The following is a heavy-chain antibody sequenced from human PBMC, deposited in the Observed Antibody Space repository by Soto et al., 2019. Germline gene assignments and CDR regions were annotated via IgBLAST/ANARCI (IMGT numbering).Heavy chain of an antibody. CDR3: ARDGDIMITFGGVIVMSS. Sequence: QVQLVQSGAEVKKPGASVKVSCKASGYTFTSYGISWVRQAPGQGLEWMGWISAYNGNTNYAQKLQGRVTMTTDTSTSTAYRGLRSLRSDDTAVYYCARDGDIMITFGGVIVMSSWGQGTLVTVSS. V-gene: IGHV1-18*01. CDR2: ISAYNGNT. D-gene: IGHD3-16*02. CDR1: GYTFTSYG. J-gene: IGHJ4*02.